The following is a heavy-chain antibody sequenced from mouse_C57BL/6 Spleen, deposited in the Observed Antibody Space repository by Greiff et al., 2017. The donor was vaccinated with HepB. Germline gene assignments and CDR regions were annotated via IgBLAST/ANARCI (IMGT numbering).Heavy chain of an antibody. D-gene: IGHD2-1*01. CDR2: ISSGSSTI. V-gene: IGHV5-17*01. CDR1: GFTFSDYG. J-gene: IGHJ2*01. Sequence: EVHLVESGGGLVKPGGSLKLSCAASGFTFSDYGMHWVRQAPEKGLEWVAYISSGSSTIYYADTVKGRFTISRDNAKNTLFLQMTSLRSEDTAMYYCAGLYYGNSYYFDYWGQGTTLTVSS. CDR3: AGLYYGNSYYFDY.